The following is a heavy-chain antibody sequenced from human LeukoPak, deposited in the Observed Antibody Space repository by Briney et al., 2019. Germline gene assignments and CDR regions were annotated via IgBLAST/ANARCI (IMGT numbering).Heavy chain of an antibody. V-gene: IGHV3-7*01. J-gene: IGHJ3*02. CDR1: GFTFNTYY. CDR3: ARDPGPSVAAWGAFDI. Sequence: GGSLRLSCVASGFTFNTYYTTWVRQAPGKGLQWVANIKEDGSKTYYGGSVKGRFTVSRDNAKNSLFLQMNSLTAEDTAVYYCARDPGPSVAAWGAFDIWGQGTMVAVSS. CDR2: IKEDGSKT. D-gene: IGHD6-6*01.